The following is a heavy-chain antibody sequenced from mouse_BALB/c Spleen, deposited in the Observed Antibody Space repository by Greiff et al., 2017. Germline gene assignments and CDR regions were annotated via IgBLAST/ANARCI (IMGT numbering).Heavy chain of an antibody. CDR1: GYAFSSYW. CDR2: IYPGDGDT. Sequence: VMLVESGAELVRPGSSVKISCKASGYAFSSYWMNWVKQRPGQGLEWIGQIYPGDGDTNYNGKFKGKATLTADKSSSTAYMQLSSLTSEDSAVYFCARRGYESFAYWGQGTLVTVAA. J-gene: IGHJ3*01. V-gene: IGHV1-80*01. CDR3: ARRGYESFAY. D-gene: IGHD2-3*01.